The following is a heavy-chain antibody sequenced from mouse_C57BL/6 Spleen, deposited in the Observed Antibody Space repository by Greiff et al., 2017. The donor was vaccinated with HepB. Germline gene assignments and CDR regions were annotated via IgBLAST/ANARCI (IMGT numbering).Heavy chain of an antibody. D-gene: IGHD1-1*01. CDR2: IDPSDSET. CDR3: ASTIVAPYAMDY. V-gene: IGHV1-52*01. CDR1: GYTFTSYW. Sequence: QVQLQQPGAELVRPGSSVKLSCKASGYTFTSYWMHWVKQRPIQGLEWIGNIDPSDSETHYNQKFKDKATLTVDKSSSTAYMQLSGLTSEDSAVYYCASTIVAPYAMDYWGQGTSVTVSS. J-gene: IGHJ4*01.